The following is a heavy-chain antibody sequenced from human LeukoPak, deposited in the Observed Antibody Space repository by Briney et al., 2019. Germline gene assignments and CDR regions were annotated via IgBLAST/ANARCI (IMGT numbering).Heavy chain of an antibody. CDR2: IYYSGST. V-gene: IGHV4-59*12. CDR3: AKNGQSGFSFDP. Sequence: SETLSLTCTVSGGSISSYYWSWIRQPPGKGLEWIGYIYYSGSTNYNPSLKSRVTISVDTSKNQFSLKLSSVTAADTAVYYCAKNGQSGFSFDPWGQGTLVTVSS. CDR1: GGSISSYY. D-gene: IGHD1-26*01. J-gene: IGHJ5*02.